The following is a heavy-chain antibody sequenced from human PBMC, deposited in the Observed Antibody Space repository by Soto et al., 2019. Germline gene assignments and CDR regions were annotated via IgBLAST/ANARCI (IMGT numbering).Heavy chain of an antibody. Sequence: PGGSLRLSCAASGFTFSSYAMSWVRQAPGKGLEWVSAISGSGGSTYYADSVKGRFTISRDNSKNTLYLQMNSLRAEDTAVYYCAQAPRSSWYLSYYWFDPWCQGTLVTVSS. J-gene: IGHJ5*02. CDR2: ISGSGGST. V-gene: IGHV3-23*01. CDR1: GFTFSSYA. D-gene: IGHD6-13*01. CDR3: AQAPRSSWYLSYYWFDP.